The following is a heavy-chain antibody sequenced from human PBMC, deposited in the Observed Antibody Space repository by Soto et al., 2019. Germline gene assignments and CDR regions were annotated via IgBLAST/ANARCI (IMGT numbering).Heavy chain of an antibody. Sequence: EVQLVESGGGLVQPGGSLKLSCAASGFTFSASAMHWVRQASGKGLEWVGRIRSKTNNFATAYAALVKGRFTISRDDSKNTAYLQMNSLKIEDTAVYFCCGCYDSSGPPDYWGQGTLVAVSS. V-gene: IGHV3-73*01. CDR1: GFTFSASA. D-gene: IGHD3-22*01. J-gene: IGHJ4*02. CDR3: CGCYDSSGPPDY. CDR2: IRSKTNNFAT.